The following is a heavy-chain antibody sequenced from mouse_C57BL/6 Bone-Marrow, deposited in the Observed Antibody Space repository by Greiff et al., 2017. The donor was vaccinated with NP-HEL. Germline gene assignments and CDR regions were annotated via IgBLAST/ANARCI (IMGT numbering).Heavy chain of an antibody. Sequence: QVPLQQSGPGPVPPSQSLSIPCTVSGFSLTSYGVHWVRQSPGKGLGWVGVIWSGGSTDYNAAFISRLSISKDNSKSQVFFKMNSLQADYTAIYYCAREGDYYYFDYWGQGTTLTVSS. CDR1: GFSLTSYG. CDR3: AREGDYYYFDY. D-gene: IGHD1-1*01. J-gene: IGHJ2*01. V-gene: IGHV2-2*01. CDR2: IWSGGST.